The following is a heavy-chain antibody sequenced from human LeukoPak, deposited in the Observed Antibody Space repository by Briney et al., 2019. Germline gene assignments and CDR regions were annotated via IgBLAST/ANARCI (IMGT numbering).Heavy chain of an antibody. CDR2: IYYSGST. CDR1: GGSINSYY. Sequence: SETLSLTCTVSGGSINSYYWSWIRQPPGKGLEWIGYIYYSGSTNYNPSLKSRVTISVDTSKNQFSLKLSSVTAADTAVYYCARGPRSSRSYYDILTGYYPYWGQGTLVTVSS. J-gene: IGHJ4*02. CDR3: ARGPRSSRSYYDILTGYYPY. V-gene: IGHV4-59*01. D-gene: IGHD3-9*01.